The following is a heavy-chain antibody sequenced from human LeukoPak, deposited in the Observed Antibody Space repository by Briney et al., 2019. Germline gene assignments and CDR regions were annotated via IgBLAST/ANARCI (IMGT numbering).Heavy chain of an antibody. CDR2: VDHTGST. CDR3: ARGRVSSSTWYSTYYYYFYMDV. Sequence: SETLSLTCTVSGGSISSYYWTWIRQPPGKGLEWIGYVDHTGSTNFNPSLNGRVSISRDTTKNLFSLRLRSVTAADTAVYFCARGRVSSSTWYSTYYYYFYMDVWGKGTTVTVSS. CDR1: GGSISSYY. D-gene: IGHD1-1*01. V-gene: IGHV4-59*01. J-gene: IGHJ6*03.